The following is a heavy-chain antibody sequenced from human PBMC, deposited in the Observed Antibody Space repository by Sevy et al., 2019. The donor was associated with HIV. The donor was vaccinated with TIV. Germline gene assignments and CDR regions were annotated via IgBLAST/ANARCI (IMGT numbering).Heavy chain of an antibody. CDR3: TRWKAAQSIFDY. CDR2: LKSGVYGGTL. V-gene: IGHV3-49*04. D-gene: IGHD6-13*01. J-gene: IGHJ4*02. Sequence: GGSLRLSCTASGFTFGDYCMSWVRQAPGKGLEWVAFLKSGVYGGTLDHPASVRGRFVISRDDSKPSAYLQMNDLKTEDTGVYYCTRWKAAQSIFDYWGQGALVTVSS. CDR1: GFTFGDYC.